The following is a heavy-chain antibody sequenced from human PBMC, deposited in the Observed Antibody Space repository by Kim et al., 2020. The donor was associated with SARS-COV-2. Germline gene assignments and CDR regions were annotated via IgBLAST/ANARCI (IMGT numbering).Heavy chain of an antibody. J-gene: IGHJ6*02. CDR1: GGSISSYY. CDR2: IYYSRST. D-gene: IGHD3-16*02. Sequence: SETLSLTCTVSGGSISSYYWSWIRQPPGKGLEWIGYIYYSRSTNYNPSLKSRVTISVDTSKNQFSLKLSSVTAADTAVYYCARDGLSITADLSYYYYGMDVWGQGTTVTVSS. V-gene: IGHV4-59*13. CDR3: ARDGLSITADLSYYYYGMDV.